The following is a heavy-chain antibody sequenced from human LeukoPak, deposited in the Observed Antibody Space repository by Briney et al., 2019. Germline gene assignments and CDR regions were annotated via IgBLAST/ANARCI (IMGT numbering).Heavy chain of an antibody. D-gene: IGHD5-18*01. CDR3: ARGAPSYGFPSVAYYFDY. V-gene: IGHV4-34*01. CDR2: INHSGST. CDR1: GGSFSGYY. J-gene: IGHJ4*02. Sequence: PSETLSLTCAVYGGSFSGYYWSWIRQPPGKGLEWIGEINHSGSTNYNPSLKSRVTISVDTSKNQFSLKLSSVTAADTAVYYCARGAPSYGFPSVAYYFDYWGQGTLVTVSS.